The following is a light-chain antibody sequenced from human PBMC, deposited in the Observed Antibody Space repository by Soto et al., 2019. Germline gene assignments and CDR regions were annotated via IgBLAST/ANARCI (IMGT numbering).Light chain of an antibody. V-gene: IGKV3-15*01. CDR2: GAS. J-gene: IGKJ1*01. Sequence: EIVMTQSPATLSVCPGEGATLSCRASQSVSSKLAWYQQKPGQAPRLLIYGASTRATGIPARFSGSGSGTEFTLIISSLQSEDSAVYYCQQYNSWLWTFGQGTKVDIK. CDR1: QSVSSK. CDR3: QQYNSWLWT.